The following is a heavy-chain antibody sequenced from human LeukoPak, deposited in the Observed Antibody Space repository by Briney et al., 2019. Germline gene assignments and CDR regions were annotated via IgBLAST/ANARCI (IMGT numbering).Heavy chain of an antibody. V-gene: IGHV1-2*04. CDR1: GYTFTGYY. Sequence: ASVKVSCKASGYTFTGYYMHWVRQAPGQGLEWMGWINPNSGGTNYAQKFQGWVTMTRDTSISTAYMELSRLRSDDTAVSSCARPGYSSVLGGEYYFDYWGQGPLVTVSS. CDR2: INPNSGGT. J-gene: IGHJ4*02. D-gene: IGHD6-19*01. CDR3: ARPGYSSVLGGEYYFDY.